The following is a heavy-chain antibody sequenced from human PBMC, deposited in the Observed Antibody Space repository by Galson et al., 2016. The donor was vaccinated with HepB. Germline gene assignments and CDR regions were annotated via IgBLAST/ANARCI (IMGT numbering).Heavy chain of an antibody. CDR1: GYTFTSYY. CDR2: IYAGNGHT. Sequence: SVKVSCKASGYTFTSYYMHWVRQAPGQGLEWVGWIYAGNGHTNYAQNLQGRVTVTMDTSATTAYMELRRLTSDDTAVYYCARDSDYNVDYWGQGTLVTVSS. CDR3: ARDSDYNVDY. J-gene: IGHJ4*02. V-gene: IGHV1-18*04. D-gene: IGHD4-17*01.